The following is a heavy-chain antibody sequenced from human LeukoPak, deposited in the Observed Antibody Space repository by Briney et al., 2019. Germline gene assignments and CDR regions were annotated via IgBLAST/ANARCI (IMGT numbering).Heavy chain of an antibody. CDR2: INHSGTT. CDR3: ARGLRGYGGDL. J-gene: IGHJ5*02. CDR1: GGSFSGYY. D-gene: IGHD2-15*01. Sequence: ASETLSLTCDVYGGSFSGYYWNWIRQPPGKGLEWIGEINHSGTTNYNPSLKSRVTISVDTSKIQFSLNLTSVTAADTAVYYRARGLRGYGGDLWGQGTLVTVSS. V-gene: IGHV4-34*01.